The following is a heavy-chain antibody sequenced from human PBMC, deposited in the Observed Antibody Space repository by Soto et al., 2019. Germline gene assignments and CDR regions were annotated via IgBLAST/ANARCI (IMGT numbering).Heavy chain of an antibody. V-gene: IGHV4-59*01. J-gene: IGHJ5*02. CDR1: GGSISSYY. Sequence: QVQLQESAPGLVKPSETLSLTCTVSGGSISSYYWSWIRQPPGKGLEWIGYIYYSGSTNYNPSLKSRVTISVDTSKNQFSLKLSSVTAADTAVYYCARVLGVGRDWFDPWGQGTLVTVSS. CDR2: IYYSGST. CDR3: ARVLGVGRDWFDP. D-gene: IGHD3-16*01.